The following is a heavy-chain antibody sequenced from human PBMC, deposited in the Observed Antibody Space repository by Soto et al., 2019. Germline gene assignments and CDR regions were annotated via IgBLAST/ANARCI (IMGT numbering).Heavy chain of an antibody. D-gene: IGHD3-16*01. V-gene: IGHV4-39*01. J-gene: IGHJ6*02. CDR1: GGSVGSTSYY. CDR2: IYYSGNT. CDR3: ARHTSVWGTYYYYGMDV. Sequence: ASETLSLTCTVSGGSVGSTSYYWGWIRQPPGKGLEWIGNIYYSGNTYYSPSLKSRVSISVDTSKNQFSLKLSSVTAADTAVYYCARHTSVWGTYYYYGMDVWGQGTTATVSS.